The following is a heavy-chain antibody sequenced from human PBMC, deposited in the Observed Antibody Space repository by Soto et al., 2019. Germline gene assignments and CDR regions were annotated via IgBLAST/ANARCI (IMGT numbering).Heavy chain of an antibody. CDR1: AFSLSTGGVG. CDR3: IQSRCGGDCLQSYASYCYYGMDV. J-gene: IGHJ6*02. Sequence: SGPPLVNPTQTLTQPFTFSAFSLSTGGVGVGWIRQPPGKALEWLALIYWDDDKRYSPSLRSRLTITKDTSKNQVVLTMTNMDPVDTATYYCIQSRCGGDCLQSYASYCYYGMDVWGQGTTVTVSS. D-gene: IGHD2-21*02. V-gene: IGHV2-5*02. CDR2: IYWDDDK.